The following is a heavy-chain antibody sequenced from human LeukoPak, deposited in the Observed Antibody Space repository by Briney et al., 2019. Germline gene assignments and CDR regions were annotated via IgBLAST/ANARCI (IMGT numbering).Heavy chain of an antibody. CDR1: GFTFSSYE. CDR3: ARVYGGNPDY. V-gene: IGHV3-48*03. Sequence: GGSLRLSCAASGFTFSSYEMNWVRQAPGKGLEWVPYISSSGSTIYYADSVKGRFTISRDNAKNSLYLQMNSLRAEDTAVYYCARVYGGNPDYWGQGTLVTVSS. D-gene: IGHD4-23*01. J-gene: IGHJ4*02. CDR2: ISSSGSTI.